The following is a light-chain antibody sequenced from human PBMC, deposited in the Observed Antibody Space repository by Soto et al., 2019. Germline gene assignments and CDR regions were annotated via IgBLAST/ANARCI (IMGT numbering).Light chain of an antibody. CDR3: SSYTTSTTLVV. Sequence: QSALTQPRSVSGSPGQSVTISCTGTSSDVGAYNYVSWYQQHPGKAPKLMIYDVSKRPSGVPDRFSGSKSGNTASLTISGLQAEDEADYYCSSYTTSTTLVVFGGGTKLTVL. V-gene: IGLV2-11*01. CDR1: SSDVGAYNY. J-gene: IGLJ3*02. CDR2: DVS.